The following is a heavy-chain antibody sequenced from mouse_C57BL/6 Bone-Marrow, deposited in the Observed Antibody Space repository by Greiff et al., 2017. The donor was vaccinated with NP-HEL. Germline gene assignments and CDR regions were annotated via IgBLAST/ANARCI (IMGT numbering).Heavy chain of an antibody. J-gene: IGHJ3*01. V-gene: IGHV10-1*01. Sequence: EVMLVESGGGLVQPKGSLKLSCAASGFSFNTYAMNWVRQAPGKGLEWVARIRSKSNNYATYYADSVKDRFTISRDDSESMLYLQMNNLKTEDTAMYYCVSNYGSSYGFAYWGQGTLVTVSA. CDR3: VSNYGSSYGFAY. CDR2: IRSKSNNYAT. CDR1: GFSFNTYA. D-gene: IGHD1-1*01.